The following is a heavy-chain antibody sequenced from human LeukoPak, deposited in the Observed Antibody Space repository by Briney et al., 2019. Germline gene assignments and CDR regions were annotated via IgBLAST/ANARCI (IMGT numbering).Heavy chain of an antibody. CDR1: GYTFTSYG. Sequence: ASVKVSCKASGYTFTSYGISWVRQAPGQGLEWMGWISAYNGNTNYAQKLQGRVTMTTDTSTGTAYMELRSLRSDDTAVYYCARGPHCSGGSCYRYHFDYWGQGTLVTVSS. V-gene: IGHV1-18*01. CDR2: ISAYNGNT. D-gene: IGHD2-15*01. J-gene: IGHJ4*02. CDR3: ARGPHCSGGSCYRYHFDY.